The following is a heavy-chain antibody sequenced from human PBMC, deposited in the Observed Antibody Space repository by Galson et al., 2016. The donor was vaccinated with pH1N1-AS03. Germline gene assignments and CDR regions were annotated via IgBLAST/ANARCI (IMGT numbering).Heavy chain of an antibody. CDR2: IKVDGSEK. Sequence: SLRLSCAASGFTFRNSAMSWVRQAPGKGLEWVANIKVDGSEKYYVDSVKGRFIISRDNTKNSLYLQVNSLRVEDTAVYYCARKRPTYFDYWGQGTLVTVSS. CDR3: ARKRPTYFDY. CDR1: GFTFRNSA. J-gene: IGHJ4*02. D-gene: IGHD2-21*01. V-gene: IGHV3-7*01.